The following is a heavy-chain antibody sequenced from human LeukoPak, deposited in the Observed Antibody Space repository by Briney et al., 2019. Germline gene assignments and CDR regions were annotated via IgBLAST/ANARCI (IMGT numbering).Heavy chain of an antibody. D-gene: IGHD2-15*01. V-gene: IGHV1-69*13. CDR3: ARVLHCSGGSCYSWFDP. CDR2: IIPIFGTA. Sequence: SVKVSCKAPGGTFSSYAISWVRQAPGQGLEWMGGIIPIFGTANYAQKFQGRVTITADESTSTTYMELSSLRSEDTAVYYCARVLHCSGGSCYSWFDPWGQGTLVTVSS. CDR1: GGTFSSYA. J-gene: IGHJ5*02.